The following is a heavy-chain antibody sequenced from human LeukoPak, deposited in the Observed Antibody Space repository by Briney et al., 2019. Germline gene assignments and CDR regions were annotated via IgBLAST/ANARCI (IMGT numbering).Heavy chain of an antibody. V-gene: IGHV3-23*01. J-gene: IGHJ4*02. Sequence: GGSLRLSCAASGFTFSSYAMSWVRQAPGKGLEWVSAISGSGGSTYYADSVKGRFTISRDNSKNTLYVQMTSLRAEDTAVYYCAKQGTGLYCSGGSCYFDYWGQGTLVTVSS. CDR1: GFTFSSYA. D-gene: IGHD2-15*01. CDR3: AKQGTGLYCSGGSCYFDY. CDR2: ISGSGGST.